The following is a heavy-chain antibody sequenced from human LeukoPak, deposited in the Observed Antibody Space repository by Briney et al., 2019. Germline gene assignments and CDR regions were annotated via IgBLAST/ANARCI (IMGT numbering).Heavy chain of an antibody. J-gene: IGHJ5*02. D-gene: IGHD2-8*01. CDR2: INPSGGST. V-gene: IGHV1-46*01. CDR3: AALSGYCTNGVCYFVDGFDP. Sequence: ASVKVSCKASGYTFTSYYMHWLRQAPGQGLEWMGIINPSGGSTSYAQKFQGRVTMTRDMSTSTVYMELSSLRSEDTAVYYCAALSGYCTNGVCYFVDGFDPWGQGTLVTVSS. CDR1: GYTFTSYY.